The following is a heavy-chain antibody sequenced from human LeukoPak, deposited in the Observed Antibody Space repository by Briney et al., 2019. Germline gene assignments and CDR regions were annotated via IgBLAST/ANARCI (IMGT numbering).Heavy chain of an antibody. D-gene: IGHD3-22*01. CDR1: GDSISSYY. CDR2: IYTSGST. Sequence: SETLSLTCTVSGDSISSYYWSWIRQPAGKGLEWIGHIYTSGSTNYNPSLKSRVTISVDTSKNQFSLKLSSVTAADTAVYYCAKYYYDSSGYQPIDYWGQGTLVTVSS. CDR3: AKYYYDSSGYQPIDY. J-gene: IGHJ4*02. V-gene: IGHV4-4*07.